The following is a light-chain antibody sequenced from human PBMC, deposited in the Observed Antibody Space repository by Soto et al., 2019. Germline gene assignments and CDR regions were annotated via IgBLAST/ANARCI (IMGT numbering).Light chain of an antibody. V-gene: IGKV1-39*01. CDR1: QTISSY. Sequence: DIQMTQSPTSLSASVGDRVSITCRASQTISSYFNWYQQKAGKAPKLLIYATSRLQSGVPSRFSGSGSGTEFTLTISSLQPEDFATYYCQQSYSTPWTFGQGTKVEIK. J-gene: IGKJ1*01. CDR3: QQSYSTPWT. CDR2: ATS.